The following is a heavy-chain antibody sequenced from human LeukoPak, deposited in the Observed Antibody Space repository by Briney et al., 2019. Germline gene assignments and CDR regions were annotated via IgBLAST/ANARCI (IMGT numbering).Heavy chain of an antibody. V-gene: IGHV4-31*03. CDR3: ARGGNAFDI. CDR1: GVSISSGGYY. J-gene: IGHJ3*02. D-gene: IGHD1-26*01. Sequence: PSQTLSLTCTVSGVSISSGGYYWSWIRQHPGKGLEWSVYIYYSGSGYYDPSLKSRVTISVDTSKNLFSLKLSSVTAADTAVYYCARGGNAFDIWGQGKMVTVSS. CDR2: IYYSGSG.